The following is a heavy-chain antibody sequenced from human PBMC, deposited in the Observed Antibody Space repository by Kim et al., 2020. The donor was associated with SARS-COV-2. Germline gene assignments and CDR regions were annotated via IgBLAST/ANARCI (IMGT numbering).Heavy chain of an antibody. D-gene: IGHD3-22*01. V-gene: IGHV4-34*01. CDR1: GGSFSDYY. CDR3: ARGLADSGYYY. Sequence: SETLSLTCAVYGGSFSDYYWTWIRQPPGKGLEWIGEINHSGSSNYNPSLKSRVTISVDTSKNQFSLKMSSVTAADTGVYYCARGLADSGYYYWGQGTLVT. CDR2: INHSGSS. J-gene: IGHJ4*02.